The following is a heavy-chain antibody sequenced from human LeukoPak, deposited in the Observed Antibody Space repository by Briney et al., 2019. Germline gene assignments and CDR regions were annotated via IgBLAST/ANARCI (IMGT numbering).Heavy chain of an antibody. CDR1: VGSISSYY. D-gene: IGHD5-18*01. CDR3: TRGYSYGQYYYYYMDV. V-gene: IGHV4-59*01. Sequence: SETLSVTCTDSVGSISSYYWSWMRQPPRKGLEWIGYIYYSGSTNYNPSLKSRVTISVDTSKNQFSLKLSSVTAADTAVYYCTRGYSYGQYYYYYMDVWGKGTTVTVSS. J-gene: IGHJ6*03. CDR2: IYYSGST.